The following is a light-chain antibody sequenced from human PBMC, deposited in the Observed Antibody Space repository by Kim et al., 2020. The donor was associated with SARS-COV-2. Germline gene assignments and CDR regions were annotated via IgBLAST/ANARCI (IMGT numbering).Light chain of an antibody. CDR2: DVS. CDR3: SSYTSSSTLVV. V-gene: IGLV2-14*03. CDR1: SSDVGGYHY. Sequence: SITISCTGTSSDVGGYHYVSWYQQHPGKAPKLMIYDVSNRPSGVSNRFSGSESGNTASLTISGLQAEDEADYYCSSYTSSSTLVVFGGGTQLTVL. J-gene: IGLJ2*01.